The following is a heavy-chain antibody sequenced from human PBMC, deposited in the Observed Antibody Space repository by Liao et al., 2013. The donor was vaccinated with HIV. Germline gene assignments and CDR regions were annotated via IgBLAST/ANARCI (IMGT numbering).Heavy chain of an antibody. CDR3: AREFLTGDFDY. V-gene: IGHV4-61*02. CDR1: GGSISSGSYF. Sequence: QVQLQESGPGLVKPSQTLSLTCTVSGGSISSGSYFWSWIRQPAGKGLEWIGRIYAAESTKYNPSLKSRVTISADTTNNQFSLKLSSVTAADTAVYYCAREFLTGDFDYWGQGSLVTVSS. D-gene: IGHD7-27*01. CDR2: IYAAEST. J-gene: IGHJ4*02.